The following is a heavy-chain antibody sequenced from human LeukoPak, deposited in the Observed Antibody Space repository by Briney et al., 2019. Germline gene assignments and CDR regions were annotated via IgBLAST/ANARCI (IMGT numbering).Heavy chain of an antibody. CDR3: ASTGWDYYDILTGYYNDY. CDR1: GFTFSSYE. Sequence: GGSLRLSCAASGFTFSSYEMNWVRQAPGKGLEWVSYISNSGGTIYYADSVKGRFTISRDNAKNSLYLQMNSLRAEDTAVYYCASTGWDYYDILTGYYNDYWGQGTLVTVSS. J-gene: IGHJ4*02. V-gene: IGHV3-48*03. D-gene: IGHD3-9*01. CDR2: ISNSGGTI.